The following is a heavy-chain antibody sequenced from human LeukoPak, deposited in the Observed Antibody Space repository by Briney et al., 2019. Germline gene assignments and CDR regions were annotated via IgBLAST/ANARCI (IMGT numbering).Heavy chain of an antibody. Sequence: GGSLRLSCAASGFTFSRNWMIWVRQAPGKRLEWVANINQDGSEKYYVDSVKGRFTISRDNAKNSLYLQMNSLRAEDTAVYYCAARDGYNFDVVAFDIWGQGTMVTVSS. CDR3: AARDGYNFDVVAFDI. CDR2: INQDGSEK. CDR1: GFTFSRNW. J-gene: IGHJ3*02. D-gene: IGHD5-24*01. V-gene: IGHV3-7*03.